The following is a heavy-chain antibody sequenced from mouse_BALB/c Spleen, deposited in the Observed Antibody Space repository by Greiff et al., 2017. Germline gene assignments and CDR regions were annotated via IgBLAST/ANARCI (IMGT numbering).Heavy chain of an antibody. Sequence: VKLMESGPGLVAPSQSLSITCTVSGFSLTSYDISWIRQPPGKGLEWLGVIWTGGGTNYNSAFMSRLSISKDNSKSQVFLKMNSLQTDDTAIYYCVRTTVVATPYAMDYWGQGTSVTVSS. V-gene: IGHV2-9-2*01. CDR1: GFSLTSYD. CDR3: VRTTVVATPYAMDY. J-gene: IGHJ4*01. CDR2: IWTGGGT. D-gene: IGHD1-1*01.